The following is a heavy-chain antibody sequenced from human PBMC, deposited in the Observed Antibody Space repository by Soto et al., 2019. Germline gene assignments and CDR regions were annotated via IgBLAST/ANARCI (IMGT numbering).Heavy chain of an antibody. J-gene: IGHJ4*02. V-gene: IGHV3-33*01. CDR1: GFTFSSYG. CDR2: IWYDGSNK. Sequence: QVQLVESGGGVVQPGRSLRLSCAASGFTFSSYGMHWVRQAPGKGLEWVAVIWYDGSNKYYADSVKGRFTISRDNSKNTLYLQMNNLRAEDTAVYYCARGYDSSGYEVWGQGTLVTVSS. D-gene: IGHD3-22*01. CDR3: ARGYDSSGYEV.